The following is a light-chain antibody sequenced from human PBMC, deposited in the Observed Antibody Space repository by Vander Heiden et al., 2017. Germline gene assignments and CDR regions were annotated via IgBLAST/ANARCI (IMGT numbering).Light chain of an antibody. J-gene: IGKJ5*01. CDR2: AAS. Sequence: DIQITQFPSSLSASVGDRVTITCRTSQNIRSYLNWYQQKPGKAPKLLIYAASSLQSGVPSRFSGSGSGTYFTLTISSLQPEDFATYYCQQSYRILITFGQGTRLEIK. CDR3: QQSYRILIT. V-gene: IGKV1-39*01. CDR1: QNIRSY.